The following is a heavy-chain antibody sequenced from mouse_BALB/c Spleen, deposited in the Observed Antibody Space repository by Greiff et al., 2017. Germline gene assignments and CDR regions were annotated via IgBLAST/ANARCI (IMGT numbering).Heavy chain of an antibody. V-gene: IGHV4-1*02. J-gene: IGHJ4*01. Sequence: AASGVDFSRYWMSWVRQAPGKGLEWIGEIKPDSSTINYTPSLKDKFIISRDNAKNTLYLQMSKVRSEDTALYYCARVLYDGDYGGYAMDYGGQGTSVTVSS. D-gene: IGHD2-13*01. CDR2: IKPDSSTI. CDR1: GVDFSRYW. CDR3: ARVLYDGDYGGYAMDY.